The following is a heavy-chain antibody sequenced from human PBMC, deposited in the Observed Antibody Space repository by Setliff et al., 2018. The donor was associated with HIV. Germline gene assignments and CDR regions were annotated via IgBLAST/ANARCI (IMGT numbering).Heavy chain of an antibody. CDR1: GFSFSRYT. CDR3: ARVRAGCVGCARGVYYFDS. V-gene: IGHV3-21*01. D-gene: IGHD2-15*01. J-gene: IGHJ4*02. CDR2: ITSNLNYK. Sequence: GSLRLSCVASGFSFSRYTMMWVRQTPGKGLEWVSSITSNLNYKYADSVKGRFTISRDNAKNSLYLQMNSLRAEDTAMYYCARVRAGCVGCARGVYYFDSWGQGTLVTVSS.